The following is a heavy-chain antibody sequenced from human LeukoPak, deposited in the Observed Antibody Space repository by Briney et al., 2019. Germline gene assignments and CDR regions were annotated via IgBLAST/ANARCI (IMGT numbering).Heavy chain of an antibody. D-gene: IGHD2-21*01. CDR1: GFTFSTYN. J-gene: IGHJ4*02. CDR2: ISGSGSYK. V-gene: IGHV3-21*01. Sequence: GGSLRLSCAASGFTFSTYNMNWVRQAPGKGLEWVSFISGSGSYKFYADSVKGRFTISRDNAKNSLYLQMNNLRAEDTAVYYCARNSEAYWGQGTLVTVSS. CDR3: ARNSEAY.